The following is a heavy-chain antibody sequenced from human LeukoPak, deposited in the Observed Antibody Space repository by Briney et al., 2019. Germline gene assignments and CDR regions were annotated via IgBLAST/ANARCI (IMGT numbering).Heavy chain of an antibody. V-gene: IGHV3-11*06. CDR3: ARESITMARAHFDY. CDR1: GFTFADSY. Sequence: GGSLRLSCAASGFTFADSYMTWVRQAPGKGLEWLSYISGSGDDTNYADSVKGRFTISRDNSKNTLYLQMNSLRAEDTAVYYCARESITMARAHFDYWGQGTLVTVSS. D-gene: IGHD3-10*01. J-gene: IGHJ4*02. CDR2: ISGSGDDT.